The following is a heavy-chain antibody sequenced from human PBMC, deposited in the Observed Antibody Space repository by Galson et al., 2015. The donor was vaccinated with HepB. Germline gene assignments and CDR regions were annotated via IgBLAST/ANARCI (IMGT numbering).Heavy chain of an antibody. V-gene: IGHV4-39*01. CDR2: IYYSGST. J-gene: IGHJ2*01. D-gene: IGHD4-23*01. CDR1: GGSISSSSYY. Sequence: ETLSLTCTVSGGSISSSSYYWGWIRQPPGKGLEWIGSIYYSGSTYYNPSLKSRVTISVDTSKNQFSLKLSSVTAADTAVYYCASISYGGNSRDWYFDLWGRGTLVTVSS. CDR3: ASISYGGNSRDWYFDL.